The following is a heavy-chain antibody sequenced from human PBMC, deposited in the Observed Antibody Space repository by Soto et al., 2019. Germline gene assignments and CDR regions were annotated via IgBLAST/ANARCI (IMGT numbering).Heavy chain of an antibody. D-gene: IGHD3-9*01. Sequence: TSETLSLTCTVSGGSISSYYWSWIRQPPGKGLEWIGYIYYSGSTNYNPSLKRRVTISVDTSKNQFSLKLSSVTAADTAVYYCASSYYDILTGPLDYWGQGTLVTVSS. CDR2: IYYSGST. CDR3: ASSYYDILTGPLDY. J-gene: IGHJ4*02. CDR1: GGSISSYY. V-gene: IGHV4-59*01.